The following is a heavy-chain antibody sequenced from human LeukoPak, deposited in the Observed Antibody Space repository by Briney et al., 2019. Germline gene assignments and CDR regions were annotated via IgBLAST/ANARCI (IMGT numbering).Heavy chain of an antibody. J-gene: IGHJ6*02. CDR1: GFTFDDYR. Sequence: TGRSLRLSGTASGFTFDDYRMNWVRQAPGKGLEWVSGISWNSGSIGYADSVKGRFTISRDNAKNSLYLQMNSLRPEDTALYYCAKDSINYAMDVWGQGTTVTVSS. D-gene: IGHD2/OR15-2a*01. V-gene: IGHV3-9*01. CDR3: AKDSINYAMDV. CDR2: ISWNSGSI.